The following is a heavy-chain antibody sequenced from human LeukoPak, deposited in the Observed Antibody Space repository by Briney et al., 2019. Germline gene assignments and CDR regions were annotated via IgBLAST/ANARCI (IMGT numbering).Heavy chain of an antibody. V-gene: IGHV4-61*02. J-gene: IGHJ6*03. CDR2: IYTSGST. CDR3: AGSSIYYYMDV. D-gene: IGHD3-10*01. CDR1: GGSISSGSYY. Sequence: SETLSLTCTVSGGSISSGSYYWSWLRQPAGRGLEWIGRIYTSGSTNYNPSLKSRVTISVDTSKNQFSLKLSSVTAADTAVYYCAGSSIYYYMDVWGKGTTVTVSS.